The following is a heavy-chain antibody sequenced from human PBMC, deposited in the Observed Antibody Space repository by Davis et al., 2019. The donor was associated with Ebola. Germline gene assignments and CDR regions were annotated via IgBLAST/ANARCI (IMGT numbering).Heavy chain of an antibody. Sequence: GGSLRPSLVVPGTTLPTTWMGWVRQAPGKGLEWVGRIKTDDDGGTEAYAAAVKGRFTISRDDADQTLYLEMNSLKTEDTAEYYCTTDPGMMITFGGVVNHYGMDVWGQGTTVTVSS. J-gene: IGHJ6*02. D-gene: IGHD3-16*01. V-gene: IGHV3-15*01. CDR3: TTDPGMMITFGGVVNHYGMDV. CDR1: GTTLPTTW. CDR2: IKTDDDGGTE.